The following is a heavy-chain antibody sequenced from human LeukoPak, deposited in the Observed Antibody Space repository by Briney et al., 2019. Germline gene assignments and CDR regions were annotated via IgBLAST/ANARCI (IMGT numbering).Heavy chain of an antibody. CDR2: IKQDGSKK. Sequence: GVSLRLSCAASGFTFSDYWMQWVRQAPGKGLEWVANIKQDGSKKYYVDSVKGRFTISRDNAKNSLFLQMNSLRPEDTAIYYCARRYFDYWGQGTLVTVSS. V-gene: IGHV3-7*03. CDR1: GFTFSDYW. CDR3: ARRYFDY. D-gene: IGHD1-14*01. J-gene: IGHJ4*02.